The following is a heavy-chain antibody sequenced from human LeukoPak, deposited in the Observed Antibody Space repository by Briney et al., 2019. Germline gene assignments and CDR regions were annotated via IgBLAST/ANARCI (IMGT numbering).Heavy chain of an antibody. V-gene: IGHV4-39*01. D-gene: IGHD6-19*01. CDR1: GGSISSASNY. CDR3: ARSTDGTTSSGWYVDY. CDR2: IYYSGST. J-gene: IGHJ4*02. Sequence: SETLSLTCAVSGGSISSASNYWGWIRQPPGKGLEWIGTIYYSGSTYYNPSLKSRVTMSIDTSKNQFSLRLSSVTAADTAVFYCARSTDGTTSSGWYVDYWGQGTLVTVSS.